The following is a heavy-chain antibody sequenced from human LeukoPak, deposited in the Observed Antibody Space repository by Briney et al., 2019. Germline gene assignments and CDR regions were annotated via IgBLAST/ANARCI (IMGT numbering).Heavy chain of an antibody. V-gene: IGHV3-48*02. Sequence: PGGSLRLSCAASGFTFSSYSMNWVRQAPGKGLEWVSYISSSSSTIYYADSVKGRFTISRDNAKNSLYLQMNSLRDEDTAVYYCARDGLPPLGELPLSHFDYWGQGTLVTVSS. J-gene: IGHJ4*02. D-gene: IGHD3-16*02. CDR3: ARDGLPPLGELPLSHFDY. CDR1: GFTFSSYS. CDR2: ISSSSSTI.